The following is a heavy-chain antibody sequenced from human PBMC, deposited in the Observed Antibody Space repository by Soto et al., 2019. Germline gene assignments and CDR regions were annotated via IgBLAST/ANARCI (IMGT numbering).Heavy chain of an antibody. CDR2: ISWNSGSI. J-gene: IGHJ4*01. Sequence: EVQLVESGGGLVQPGRSLRLSCAASGFTFDDYAMHWVRQAPGKGLEWVSGISWNSGSIGYADSVKGRFTISRDNAKNSLYLQMNSLRSEDTALYYCAKDMGYDLSPLGYFDYWGHGTLVTVSS. D-gene: IGHD5-12*01. V-gene: IGHV3-9*01. CDR1: GFTFDDYA. CDR3: AKDMGYDLSPLGYFDY.